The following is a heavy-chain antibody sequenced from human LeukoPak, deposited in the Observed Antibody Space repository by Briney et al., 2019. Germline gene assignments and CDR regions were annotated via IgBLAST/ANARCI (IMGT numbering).Heavy chain of an antibody. Sequence: SETLSLTCTVSGGSIGSYYWSWIRQPPGKGLEWIGYIYYSGSTNYTPSLKSRVTISVDTSKNQFSLKLSSVTAADTAVYYCARAAGPLAAPDFWGQGTPVTVSS. CDR1: GGSIGSYY. CDR2: IYYSGST. J-gene: IGHJ4*02. CDR3: ARAAGPLAAPDF. D-gene: IGHD6-13*01. V-gene: IGHV4-59*01.